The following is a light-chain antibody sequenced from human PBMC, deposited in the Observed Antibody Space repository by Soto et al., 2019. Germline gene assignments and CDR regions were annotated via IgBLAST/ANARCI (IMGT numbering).Light chain of an antibody. J-gene: IGLJ2*01. CDR1: SSDIGGYNF. CDR3: SSFTTTNTYLI. Sequence: QSALTQPASVSGSPGQSITISCTGTSSDIGGYNFVSWYQQHPGKAPKLIIYEVTNRPSGVSNRFSASKSGNTASLTISGLQADDAADYYCSSFTTTNTYLIFGGGTKVTVL. CDR2: EVT. V-gene: IGLV2-14*01.